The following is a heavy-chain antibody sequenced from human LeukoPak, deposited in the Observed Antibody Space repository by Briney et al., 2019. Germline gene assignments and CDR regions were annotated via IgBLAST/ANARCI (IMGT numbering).Heavy chain of an antibody. Sequence: GGSLRLSCAASGFTFSSYWMSWVRQAPGKGLEWVANIKQDGSEKYYADSVKGRFTISRDNAKTSLYLQMNSLRAEDTAVYYCARADRMYYYGSGKSYWGQGTLVTVSS. CDR3: ARADRMYYYGSGKSY. CDR1: GFTFSSYW. CDR2: IKQDGSEK. V-gene: IGHV3-7*03. D-gene: IGHD3-10*01. J-gene: IGHJ4*02.